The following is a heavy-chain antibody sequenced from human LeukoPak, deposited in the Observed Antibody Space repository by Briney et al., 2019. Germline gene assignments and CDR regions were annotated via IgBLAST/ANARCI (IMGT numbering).Heavy chain of an antibody. CDR1: DYSISSGYY. CDR3: ARLNPYYDILTGYYTSIDY. Sequence: SETLSLTCSVSDYSISSGYYWGWVRQSPGKRLEWIGSISYSGSPYFNPSLKSRVTISVDTSRNEFSLNLSSVTAADTAVYYCARLNPYYDILTGYYTSIDYWGQGTLVTVSS. CDR2: ISYSGSP. D-gene: IGHD3-9*01. J-gene: IGHJ4*02. V-gene: IGHV4-38-2*02.